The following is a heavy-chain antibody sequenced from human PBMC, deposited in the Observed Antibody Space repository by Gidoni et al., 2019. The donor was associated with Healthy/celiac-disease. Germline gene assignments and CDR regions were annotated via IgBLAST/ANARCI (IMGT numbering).Heavy chain of an antibody. Sequence: VQLVQSGAVVKKPGASVTVSCKAPGYSFTSYGTSWVRQVPGQGLGWMEGISAYNGNTNDARKLKGRDNMTTDTSTGTAYMKLGNLRSDDTAVYYCARGVTGTTGWFDPWGQGTLVTVSS. CDR2: ISAYNGNT. D-gene: IGHD1-20*01. V-gene: IGHV1-18*01. CDR1: GYSFTSYG. J-gene: IGHJ5*02. CDR3: ARGVTGTTGWFDP.